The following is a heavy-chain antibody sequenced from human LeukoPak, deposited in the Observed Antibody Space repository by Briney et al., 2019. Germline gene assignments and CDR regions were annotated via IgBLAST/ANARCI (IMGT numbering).Heavy chain of an antibody. Sequence: SETLSLTCAVYGGSFSGYYWSCIRQPPGKGLEWIGEINHSGSTNYNPSLKSRVTISVDTSKNQFSLKLSSVTAADTAVYYCARTGTYGGSFDNWGQGTLVTVSS. CDR3: ARTGTYGGSFDN. V-gene: IGHV4-34*01. D-gene: IGHD1-1*01. CDR1: GGSFSGYY. J-gene: IGHJ4*02. CDR2: INHSGST.